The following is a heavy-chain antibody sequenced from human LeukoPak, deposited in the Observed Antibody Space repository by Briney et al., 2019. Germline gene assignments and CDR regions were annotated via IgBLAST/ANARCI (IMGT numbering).Heavy chain of an antibody. D-gene: IGHD6-6*01. CDR2: IQRKTDGGTT. Sequence: GGSLRLSCAASGFTFSDAWMTWVRHAPGKGLECVGFIQRKTDGGTTDSAAPVKGRFTVSRDDSKNTLYLQMNSLKTEDTAVYYCTTWSSQFDYWGQGTLVTVSS. CDR1: GFTFSDAW. V-gene: IGHV3-15*01. J-gene: IGHJ4*02. CDR3: TTWSSQFDY.